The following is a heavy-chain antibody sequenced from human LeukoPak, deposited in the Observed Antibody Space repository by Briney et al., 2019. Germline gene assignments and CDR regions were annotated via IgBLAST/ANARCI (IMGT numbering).Heavy chain of an antibody. CDR3: TVRGASNDYYYYGMDV. D-gene: IGHD3-10*01. CDR1: GGTFSSYA. J-gene: IGHJ6*02. V-gene: IGHV1-69*04. CDR2: IIPILGIA. Sequence: SVKVSCKASGGTFSSYAISWVRQAPGQGLEWMGRIIPILGIANYAQKFQGRVTITADKSTSTAYMELRSLRSDDTAVYYCTVRGASNDYYYYGMDVWGQGTTVTVSS.